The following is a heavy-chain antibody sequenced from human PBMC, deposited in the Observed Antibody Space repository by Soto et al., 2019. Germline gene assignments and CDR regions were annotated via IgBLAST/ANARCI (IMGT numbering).Heavy chain of an antibody. Sequence: QVQLQEAGSRLVKTSETLSLTCTVSGGAFSSGGFAWTWIRQPPKKGLEWIGYIYHTGTTSYNTSLSSRFTISVDRSRHQSSHTLPSVPAADTAMYYCARGLRRAAAYLPGVLDPWGQGTLVTVSS. CDR1: GGAFSSGGFA. CDR2: IYHTGTT. J-gene: IGHJ5*02. D-gene: IGHD6-13*01. V-gene: IGHV4-30-2*01. CDR3: ARGLRRAAAYLPGVLDP.